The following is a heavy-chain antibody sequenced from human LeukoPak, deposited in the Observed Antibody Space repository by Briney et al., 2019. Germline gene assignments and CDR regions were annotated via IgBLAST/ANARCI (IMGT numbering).Heavy chain of an antibody. J-gene: IGHJ4*02. CDR3: ARDQRVVGASTIDF. Sequence: SETLSLTCTVSGGSIGSTNYFWGWIRQPPGKGLEWIGMISYSGTTYYNPSLKSRVTLSVDTSKNQFSLKLTSVTAADTAVYYCARDQRVVGASTIDFWGRGTLVTVSS. CDR1: GGSIGSTNYF. V-gene: IGHV4-39*07. D-gene: IGHD1-26*01. CDR2: ISYSGTT.